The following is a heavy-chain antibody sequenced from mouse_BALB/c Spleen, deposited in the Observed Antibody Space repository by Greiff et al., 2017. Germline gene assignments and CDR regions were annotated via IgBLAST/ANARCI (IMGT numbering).Heavy chain of an antibody. CDR3: TRRCGYDAMDY. Sequence: QVQLQQSGAELVKPGASVKLSCKASGYTFTSYYMYWVKQRPGQGLEWIGEINPSNGGTNFNEKFKSKATLTVDKSSSTAYMQLSSLTSEDSAVYYCTRRCGYDAMDYWGQGTSVTVSS. V-gene: IGHV1S81*02. CDR2: INPSNGGT. CDR1: GYTFTSYY. J-gene: IGHJ4*01.